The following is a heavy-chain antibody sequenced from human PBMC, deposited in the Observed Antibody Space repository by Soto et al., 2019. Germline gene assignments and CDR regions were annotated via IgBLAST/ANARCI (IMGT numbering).Heavy chain of an antibody. D-gene: IGHD3-10*01. V-gene: IGHV3-21*01. J-gene: IGHJ6*02. CDR2: ISSSSSYI. CDR1: GFTFSSYS. Sequence: VQLVESGGGLVKPGGSLRLSCAASGFTFSSYSMNWVRQAPGKGLEWVSSISSSSSYIYYADSVKGRFTISRDNAKNSLYLQMNSLRAEDTAVYYCARDMVRGAPFGNYGMDVWGQGTTVTVSS. CDR3: ARDMVRGAPFGNYGMDV.